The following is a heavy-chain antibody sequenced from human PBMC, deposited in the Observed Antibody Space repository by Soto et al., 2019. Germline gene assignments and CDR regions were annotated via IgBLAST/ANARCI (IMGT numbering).Heavy chain of an antibody. CDR3: ARESGENWTYEAH. V-gene: IGHV4-4*07. D-gene: IGHD1-7*01. J-gene: IGHJ1*01. Sequence: QVQQLESGPGLVKPWDTLSLTCTVSGAYVSDFSWSWIRQPAGKGLEWIGRITVNGLTQYTPSFSGGVTMSTDTSRNQFSLNLQSATAADTALYYCARESGENWTYEAHWGQGTLVTVSS. CDR2: ITVNGLT. CDR1: GAYVSDFS.